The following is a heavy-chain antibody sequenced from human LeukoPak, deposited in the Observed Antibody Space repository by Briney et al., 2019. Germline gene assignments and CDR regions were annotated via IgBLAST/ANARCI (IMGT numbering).Heavy chain of an antibody. CDR2: IYSDDTT. Sequence: GGSLRLSCAVSGFTVSGNYMSWIRQGPGKGLEWVSLIYSDDTTLYADSVKGRFTISRDISKNTLYLQMSSLRAEDTAVYYCARRAGAYSHPYDYWGQGTLVTVSS. CDR1: GFTVSGNY. D-gene: IGHD4/OR15-4a*01. J-gene: IGHJ4*02. CDR3: ARRAGAYSHPYDY. V-gene: IGHV3-53*01.